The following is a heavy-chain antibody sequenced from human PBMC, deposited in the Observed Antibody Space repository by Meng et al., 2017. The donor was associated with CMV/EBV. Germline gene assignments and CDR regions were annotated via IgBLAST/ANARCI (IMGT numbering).Heavy chain of an antibody. V-gene: IGHV3-15*01. Sequence: VELCEVGGCLVKPGGSLRLSWAASGFTFSNAWMSWVRQAPGKGLEWVGRIKSKTDGGTTDYAAPVKGRFTISRDDSKNTLYLQMNSLKTEDTAVYYCGPYSSSWYEGYWGQGTLVTVSS. CDR1: GFTFSNAW. CDR3: GPYSSSWYEGY. CDR2: IKSKTDGGTT. J-gene: IGHJ4*02. D-gene: IGHD6-13*01.